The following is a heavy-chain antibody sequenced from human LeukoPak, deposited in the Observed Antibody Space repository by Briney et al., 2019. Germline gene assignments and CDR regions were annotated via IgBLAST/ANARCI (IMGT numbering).Heavy chain of an antibody. CDR3: AKDRAHYGGNSFDY. CDR2: ISYDGSNK. V-gene: IGHV3-30*18. CDR1: GFTFSSYG. Sequence: PGRSLRLSCAASGFTFSSYGMHWVRQAPGKGLEWVAVISYDGSNKYYADSVKGRFTISRDNSKNTLYLQMNSLRAEDTAVYYCAKDRAHYGGNSFDYWGQGTLVTVSS. D-gene: IGHD4-23*01. J-gene: IGHJ4*02.